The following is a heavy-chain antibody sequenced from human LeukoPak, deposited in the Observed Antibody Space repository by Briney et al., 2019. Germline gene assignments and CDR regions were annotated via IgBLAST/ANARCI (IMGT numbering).Heavy chain of an antibody. J-gene: IGHJ4*02. CDR1: GFTFSSYA. D-gene: IGHD3-3*01. V-gene: IGHV3-23*01. Sequence: GGSLRLSCAASGFTFSSYAMSWVRQAPGKGLEWVSAISGSGGSTYYADSVKGRFTISRDNSKNTLYLQMNSLRAEDTAVYYCAKIPRTFGVVINYFDYWGQGTLVAVSS. CDR2: ISGSGGST. CDR3: AKIPRTFGVVINYFDY.